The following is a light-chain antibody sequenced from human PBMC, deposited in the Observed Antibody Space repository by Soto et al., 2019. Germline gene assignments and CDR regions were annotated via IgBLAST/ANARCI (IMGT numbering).Light chain of an antibody. CDR2: DAS. CDR3: QQYHTSSIT. CDR1: QTISSW. V-gene: IGKV1-5*02. J-gene: IGKJ5*01. Sequence: GDRVTIICRASQTISSWLAWYQQKPGKAPILLIYDASTLERGVPSRFSGTGSGTEFTLSIDSLQPDDFATYYCQQYHTSSITFGQGTQLEIK.